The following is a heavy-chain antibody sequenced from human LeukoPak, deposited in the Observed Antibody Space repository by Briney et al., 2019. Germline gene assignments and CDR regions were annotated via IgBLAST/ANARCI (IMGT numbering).Heavy chain of an antibody. J-gene: IGHJ4*02. V-gene: IGHV3-23*01. CDR1: GFTFSSYA. Sequence: GGSLRLSCAASGFTFSSYAVSWVRQAPGKGLEWVSAISGSGGSTYYADSVKGRFTISRDNSKNTLYLQMNSLRAEDTAVYYCAKDLPSGYDYAGVYFDYWGQGTLVTVSS. CDR3: AKDLPSGYDYAGVYFDY. D-gene: IGHD5-12*01. CDR2: ISGSGGST.